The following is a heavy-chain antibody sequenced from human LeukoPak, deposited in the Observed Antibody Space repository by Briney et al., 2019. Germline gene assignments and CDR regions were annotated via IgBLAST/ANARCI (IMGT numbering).Heavy chain of an antibody. CDR3: ARRVGATGRAFDI. D-gene: IGHD1-26*01. J-gene: IGHJ3*02. CDR1: GGSFSGYY. CDR2: INHSGST. V-gene: IGHV4-34*01. Sequence: SETLPLTCAVYGGSFSGYYWSWIRQPPGKGLEWIGEINHSGSTNYNPSLKSRVTISVDTSKNQFSLKLSSVTAADTAVYYCARRVGATGRAFDIWSQGTMVTVSS.